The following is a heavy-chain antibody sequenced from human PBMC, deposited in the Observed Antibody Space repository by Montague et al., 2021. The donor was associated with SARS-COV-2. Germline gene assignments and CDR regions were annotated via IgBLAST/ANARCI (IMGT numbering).Heavy chain of an antibody. V-gene: IGHV1-69*13. CDR2: IIPIFGTA. CDR1: GGTFSSYA. Sequence: SVKVSCKASGGTFSSYAISWVRQAPGQGLEWMGGIIPIFGTANYAQKFQGRVTITADESTGTAYMELSSLRSEDTAVYYCARGGWQLATNYYYYYMDVWGKGTTVTVSS. CDR3: ARGGWQLATNYYYYYMDV. D-gene: IGHD6-13*01. J-gene: IGHJ6*03.